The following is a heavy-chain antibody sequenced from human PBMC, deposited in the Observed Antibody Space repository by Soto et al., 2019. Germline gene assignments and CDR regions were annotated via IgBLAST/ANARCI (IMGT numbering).Heavy chain of an antibody. CDR2: INPNSGGT. CDR1: GYTFTCYY. V-gene: IGHV1-2*04. D-gene: IGHD3-22*01. CDR3: ARGGYYDSSGYFDY. Sequence: GASVKVSSKASGYTFTCYYMHWVRQAPGQGLEWMGWINPNSGGTNYAQKFQGWVTMTRDTSISTAYMELSRLRSDDTAVYYCARGGYYDSSGYFDYWGQGTLVTVSS. J-gene: IGHJ4*02.